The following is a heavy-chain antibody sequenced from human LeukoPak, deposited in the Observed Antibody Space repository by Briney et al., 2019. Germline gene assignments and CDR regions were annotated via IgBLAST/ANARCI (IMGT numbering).Heavy chain of an antibody. CDR3: ARDDSGSELAPVY. CDR1: GDIVSSNSAA. V-gene: IGHV6-1*01. Sequence: SQTLSLTCAISGDIVSSNSAAWHWIRQSPSRGLEWLGRTYYRSKWYNDYAVSVKSRITINTDTSKNQFSLQLNSVTPEDTAVYYCARDDSGSELAPVYWGQGTLVTVSS. CDR2: TYYRSKWYN. D-gene: IGHD1-26*01. J-gene: IGHJ4*02.